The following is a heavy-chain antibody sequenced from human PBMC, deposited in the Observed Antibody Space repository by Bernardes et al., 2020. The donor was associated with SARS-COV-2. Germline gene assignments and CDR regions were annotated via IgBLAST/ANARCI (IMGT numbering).Heavy chain of an antibody. V-gene: IGHV3-23*01. D-gene: IGHD5-12*01. CDR3: AKASRRWLQYYFDY. CDR1: GVTFSSYA. CDR2: ISCSGGST. J-gene: IGHJ4*02. Sequence: GGSLRLSCAASGVTFSSYAMSWVRQAPGKGLEWVSAISCSGGSTYYADSVKGRFTISRDNSKNTLYLQMNSLRAEDTAVYYCAKASRRWLQYYFDYWGQGTLVTVSS.